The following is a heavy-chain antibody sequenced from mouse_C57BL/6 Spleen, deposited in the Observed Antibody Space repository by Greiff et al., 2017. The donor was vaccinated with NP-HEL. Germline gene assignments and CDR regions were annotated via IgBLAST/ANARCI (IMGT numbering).Heavy chain of an antibody. Sequence: LVESGAELVRPGASVTLSCKASGYTFTDYEMHWVKQTPVHGLEWIGAIDPETGGTAYNQKFKGKAILTADKSSSTAYMELRSLTSEDSAVYYCTRAELLSWFAYWGQGTLVTVAA. D-gene: IGHD6-5*01. CDR3: TRAELLSWFAY. CDR2: IDPETGGT. CDR1: GYTFTDYE. V-gene: IGHV1-15*01. J-gene: IGHJ3*01.